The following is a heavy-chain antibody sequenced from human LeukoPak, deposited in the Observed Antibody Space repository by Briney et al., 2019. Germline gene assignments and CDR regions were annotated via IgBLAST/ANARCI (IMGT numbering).Heavy chain of an antibody. CDR3: AKDLDRSYYDFWSGQTLG. J-gene: IGHJ4*02. CDR1: GFTFSSYA. V-gene: IGHV3-30*04. Sequence: GGSLRLSCAASGFTFSSYAMHWVRQAPGKGLEWVAVISYDGSNKYYADSVKGRFTISRDNSKNTLYLQMNSLRAEDTAVYYCAKDLDRSYYDFWSGQTLGWGQGTLVTVSS. CDR2: ISYDGSNK. D-gene: IGHD3-3*01.